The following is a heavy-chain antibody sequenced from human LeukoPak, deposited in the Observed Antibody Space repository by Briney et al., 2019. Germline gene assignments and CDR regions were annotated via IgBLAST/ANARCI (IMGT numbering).Heavy chain of an antibody. V-gene: IGHV5-51*01. J-gene: IGHJ4*02. CDR2: FYPGDSDT. Sequence: PGEYLKISAKGSGYSFTSNWFGWGGQMPGKGLEWLGIFYPGDSDTRYSPTFQGQVTISADKSISTASLQWSSLKASDTAMYYCARLGNGYNSGGVYWGQGTLVTVSS. D-gene: IGHD5-24*01. CDR1: GYSFTSNW. CDR3: ARLGNGYNSGGVY.